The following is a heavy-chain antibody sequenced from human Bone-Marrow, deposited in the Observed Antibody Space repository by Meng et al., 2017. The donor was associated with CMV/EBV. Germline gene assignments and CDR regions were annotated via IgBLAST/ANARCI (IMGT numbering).Heavy chain of an antibody. V-gene: IGHV3-74*01. Sequence: ESLKISCAASGFTFSSYWMHWVRQAPGKGLVWVPRINSDGSSTSYADSVKGRFTISRDNAKNTLYLQTNGLRAEDTDVYYCAMGSGSYSWGQGTLVTVSS. CDR3: AMGSGSYS. CDR2: INSDGSST. J-gene: IGHJ4*02. D-gene: IGHD1-26*01. CDR1: GFTFSSYW.